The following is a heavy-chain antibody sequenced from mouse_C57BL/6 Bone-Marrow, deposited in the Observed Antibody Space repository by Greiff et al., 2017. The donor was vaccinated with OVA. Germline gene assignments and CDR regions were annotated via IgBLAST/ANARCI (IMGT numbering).Heavy chain of an antibody. CDR3: AGSIYGRRDYAMGY. V-gene: IGHV5-12*01. J-gene: IGHJ4*01. D-gene: IGHD1-1*01. Sequence: EVMLVESGGGLVQPGGSLKLSCAASGFTFSDYYMYWVRQTPEKRLEWVAYISNGGGSTYYPETVKGRYTIARDNAKNTLYLQMSRLKSEETAMYYCAGSIYGRRDYAMGYWGQGTSVTGTS. CDR2: ISNGGGST. CDR1: GFTFSDYY.